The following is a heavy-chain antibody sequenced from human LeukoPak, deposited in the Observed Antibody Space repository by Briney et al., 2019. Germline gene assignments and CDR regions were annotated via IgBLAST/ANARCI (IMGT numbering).Heavy chain of an antibody. CDR2: ISSSSSYI. J-gene: IGHJ4*02. CDR3: ARDRRITMIVVGHFDY. V-gene: IGHV3-21*01. Sequence: GGSLRLSCAASGFTFSSYSMNWVRQAPGKGLEWVSSISSSSSYIYYADSVKGRFTISRDNAKNSLYLQMNSLRAEDTAVYYCARDRRITMIVVGHFDYWGLGTLVTVSS. D-gene: IGHD3-22*01. CDR1: GFTFSSYS.